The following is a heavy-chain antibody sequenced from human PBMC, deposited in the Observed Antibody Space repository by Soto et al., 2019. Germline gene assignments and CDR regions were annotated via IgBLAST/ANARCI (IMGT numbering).Heavy chain of an antibody. CDR3: AKNWDTTFSSSSH. CDR2: ISGSGGST. D-gene: IGHD6-6*01. CDR1: GFTFSTYA. Sequence: EVQLLESGGGLVQPGGSLRLSCAASGFTFSTYAMSWVRQAPGKGLXXVSAISGSGGSTYYADSVKGRFTISRDKSKNTLYLQMNSLRAEDTAVYYCAKNWDTTFSSSSHWGQGTLVTVSS. V-gene: IGHV3-23*01. J-gene: IGHJ4*02.